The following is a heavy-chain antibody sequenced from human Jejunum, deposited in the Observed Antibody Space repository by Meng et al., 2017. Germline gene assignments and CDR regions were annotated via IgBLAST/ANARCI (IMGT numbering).Heavy chain of an antibody. J-gene: IGHJ4*02. CDR2: IYHGGDT. V-gene: IGHV4-4*02. CDR3: ARDWGCRDGYCFSGLLEF. Sequence: QVQLQDSGPGLVRPSGTLTLTCSVSGDSISSNNRWTWVRQPPGRGLEWIGEIYHGGDTTYNPSLTSPVTISVDKSKNQFTLRLNSVTAADTAIYYCARDWGCRDGYCFSGLLEFWGQGILVTVSS. CDR1: GDSISSNNR. D-gene: IGHD2-15*01.